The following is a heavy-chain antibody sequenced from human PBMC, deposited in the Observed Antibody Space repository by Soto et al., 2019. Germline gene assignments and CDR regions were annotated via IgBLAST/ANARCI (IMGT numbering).Heavy chain of an antibody. CDR3: ARHVAVPRTRGFDY. V-gene: IGHV4-4*02. CDR1: GGSISDNW. D-gene: IGHD2-21*01. J-gene: IGHJ4*02. Sequence: QVQLQESGPGLVKPSGTLFLTCAVSGGSISDNWWSWVRQPPGKGLEWIGEIYHSGTTCYTPSLRSRVVILVDKSASQISLTLSSVTAADTAVYYCARHVAVPRTRGFDYWGPGTLVAVSS. CDR2: IYHSGTT.